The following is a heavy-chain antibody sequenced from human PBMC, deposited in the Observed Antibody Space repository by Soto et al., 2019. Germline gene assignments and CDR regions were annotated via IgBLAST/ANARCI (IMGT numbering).Heavy chain of an antibody. CDR2: ISTYDGDT. J-gene: IGHJ4*02. D-gene: IGHD2-2*01. V-gene: IGHV1-18*01. CDR1: GYTFTSYG. CDR3: ARGYCSSITCPRDRFDY. Sequence: ASVKVSCKASGYTFTSYGISWVRQAPGQGLEWMGWISTYDGDTRYAHKLQGRVTMTTDTPTSTAYMELRSLRSDDTAVYYCARGYCSSITCPRDRFDYWGQGTLVTVSS.